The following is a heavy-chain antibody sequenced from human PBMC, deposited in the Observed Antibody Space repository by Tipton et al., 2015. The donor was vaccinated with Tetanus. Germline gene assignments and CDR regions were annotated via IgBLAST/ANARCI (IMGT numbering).Heavy chain of an antibody. Sequence: SLRLSCAASGFTFSSYGMHWVRQAPGKGLEWVAVISYDGSNKYYADSVKGRFTISRDNSKNTLYLQMNSLRAEDTAVYYCAKDVEMATILPFDYWGQGTLVTVSS. D-gene: IGHD5-24*01. CDR3: AKDVEMATILPFDY. V-gene: IGHV3-30*18. CDR1: GFTFSSYG. J-gene: IGHJ4*02. CDR2: ISYDGSNK.